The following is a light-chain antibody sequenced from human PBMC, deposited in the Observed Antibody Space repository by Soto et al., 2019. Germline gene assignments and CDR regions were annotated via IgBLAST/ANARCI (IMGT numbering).Light chain of an antibody. CDR1: QSVRSD. CDR3: QQYNTWPPWT. V-gene: IGKV3-15*01. J-gene: IGKJ1*01. CDR2: GAS. Sequence: VVMTQSPATVSVSPGETVTLSCRASQSVRSDVAWYQQSPGQAPRLLIFGASSRVADVPARFSGSGSGTDFTLTISSLQSEDFAVYHCQQYNTWPPWTFGQGTKVE.